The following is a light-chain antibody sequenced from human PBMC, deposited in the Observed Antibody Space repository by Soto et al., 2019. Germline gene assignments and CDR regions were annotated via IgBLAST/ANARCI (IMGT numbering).Light chain of an antibody. Sequence: IQMTQSPSTLSASVGDRVTITCRASQSISSWLAWYQQKPGKAPKLLIYKASTLKSGVPSRFSGSGSGTEFTLTISSLQPDDFATYYCQHYNSYSGAFGQGTNVDI. CDR3: QHYNSYSGA. CDR1: QSISSW. CDR2: KAS. J-gene: IGKJ1*01. V-gene: IGKV1-5*03.